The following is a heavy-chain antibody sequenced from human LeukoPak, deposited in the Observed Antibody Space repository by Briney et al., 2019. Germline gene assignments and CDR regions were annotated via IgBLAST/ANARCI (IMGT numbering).Heavy chain of an antibody. CDR3: ARGERWELRYDY. D-gene: IGHD1-26*01. CDR1: GGSFSGYY. J-gene: IGHJ4*02. Sequence: SETLSLTCAVYGGSFSGYYWSWIRQPPGKGLEWIGEINHSGSTNYNPSLESRVTISVDTSKNQFSLKLSSVTAADTAVYYCARGERWELRYDYWGQGTLVTVSS. V-gene: IGHV4-34*01. CDR2: INHSGST.